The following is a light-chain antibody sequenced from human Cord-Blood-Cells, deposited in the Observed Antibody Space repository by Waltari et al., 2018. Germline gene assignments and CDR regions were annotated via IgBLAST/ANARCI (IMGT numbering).Light chain of an antibody. CDR1: QSVCSSY. V-gene: IGKV3-20*01. J-gene: IGKJ2*01. Sequence: DIVLTPSPGPLSLSPGERATLSCRASQSVCSSYLAWYQQKPGQAPRLLIYGASSRATGIPDRFSGSGSGTDFTLTISRLEPEDFAVYYCQQYGSSPYTFGQGTKLEIK. CDR3: QQYGSSPYT. CDR2: GAS.